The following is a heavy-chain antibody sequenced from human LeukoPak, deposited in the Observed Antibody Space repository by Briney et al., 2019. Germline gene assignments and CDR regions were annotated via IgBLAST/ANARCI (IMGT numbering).Heavy chain of an antibody. D-gene: IGHD5-12*01. CDR2: VGISSGNT. Sequence: GGSLRLSCAASGFTFGDYSMNWVRQAPGKGLEWISYVGISSGNTKYADSVKGRFTISGDSAKNSVFLQMNSLRVEDTAVYYCARDHRYAFDNWGQGTLVTVSS. CDR1: GFTFGDYS. J-gene: IGHJ4*02. V-gene: IGHV3-48*04. CDR3: ARDHRYAFDN.